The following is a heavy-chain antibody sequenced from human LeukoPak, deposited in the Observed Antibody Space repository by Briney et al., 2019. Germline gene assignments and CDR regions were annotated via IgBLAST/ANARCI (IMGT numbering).Heavy chain of an antibody. CDR3: ARGTYYYGSGNLLGAFDI. J-gene: IGHJ3*02. D-gene: IGHD3-10*01. CDR1: GGSISSYY. CDR2: IYTSGST. V-gene: IGHV4-4*07. Sequence: SETLSLTCTVSGGSISSYYWSWIRQPAGKGLEWIGRIYTSGSTNYNPSLKSRVTMSVDTSKNQFSLKLSSVTAADTAVYYCARGTYYYGSGNLLGAFDIWGQGTMVTVSS.